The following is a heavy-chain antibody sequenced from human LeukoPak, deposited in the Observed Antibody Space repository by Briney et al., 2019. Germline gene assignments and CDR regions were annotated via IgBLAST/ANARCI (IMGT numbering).Heavy chain of an antibody. V-gene: IGHV3-15*01. J-gene: IGHJ6*03. CDR1: GFTFSNAW. D-gene: IGHD3-3*01. CDR3: TTDTVTIFGVVIYYYYYMDV. Sequence: PGGSLRLSCAASGFTFSNAWMSWVRQAPGKGLEWVGRIKSKTDGGTTDYAAPAKGRFTTSRDDSKNTLYLQMNSLKTEDTAVYYCTTDTVTIFGVVIYYYYYMDVWGKGTTVTVSS. CDR2: IKSKTDGGTT.